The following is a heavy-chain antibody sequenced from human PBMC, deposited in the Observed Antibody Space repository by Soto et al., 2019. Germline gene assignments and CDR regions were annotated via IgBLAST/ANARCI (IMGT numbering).Heavy chain of an antibody. J-gene: IGHJ4*02. Sequence: GGSLRLSCTASGFSFSSYAMYWFRQPPGKGLEWVAVISHDGINKHYADSVKGRVTVSRDNSNHSLDLQLDSLRGEDTAVYYWARGPLGSGPRGYWGQGTLVTVSS. D-gene: IGHD3-10*01. V-gene: IGHV3-30-3*01. CDR2: ISHDGINK. CDR1: GFSFSSYA. CDR3: ARGPLGSGPRGY.